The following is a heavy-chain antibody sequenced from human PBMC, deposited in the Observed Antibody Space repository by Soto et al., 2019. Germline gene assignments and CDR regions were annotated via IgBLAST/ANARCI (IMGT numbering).Heavy chain of an antibody. J-gene: IGHJ4*02. D-gene: IGHD1-26*01. CDR2: ISSSSSYI. Sequence: PGGSLRLSCAASGFTFSSYSMNWVRQAPGKGLEWVSSISSSSSYIYYADSVKGRFTISRDNAKNSLYLQMNSLRAEDTAVYYCAKQGSPGVGDIPYYFDYWGQGTLVTVSS. V-gene: IGHV3-21*01. CDR1: GFTFSSYS. CDR3: AKQGSPGVGDIPYYFDY.